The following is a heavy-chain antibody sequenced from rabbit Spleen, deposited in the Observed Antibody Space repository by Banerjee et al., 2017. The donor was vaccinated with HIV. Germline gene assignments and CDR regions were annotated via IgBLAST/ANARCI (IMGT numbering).Heavy chain of an antibody. CDR1: GFSFSDRDV. CDR3: ARDLPGVIGWNFNL. Sequence: QEQLVESGGGLVQPEGSLTLTCKASGFSFSDRDVMCWVRQAPGKGLEWIACINASTGKPVYATWASGRFTISKASWTTVTLHMTGLTAADTATYFCARDLPGVIGWNFNLWGPGTLATVS. D-gene: IGHD1-1*01. J-gene: IGHJ4*01. V-gene: IGHV1S45*01. CDR2: INASTGKP.